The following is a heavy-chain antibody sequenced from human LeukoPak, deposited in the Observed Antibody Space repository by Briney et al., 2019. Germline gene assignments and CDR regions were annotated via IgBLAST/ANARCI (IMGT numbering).Heavy chain of an antibody. CDR2: IYYRDTT. CDR1: GGSISSYY. CDR3: ARHLTYGPGGMDV. D-gene: IGHD3-10*01. J-gene: IGHJ6*02. V-gene: IGHV4-59*08. Sequence: SETLSLTCTVSGGSISSYYWSWIRQPPGKGLDWIGYIYYRDTTNYNPSLKSRVIISVDTSKNQFSLKLSSVTAADTAVYYCARHLTYGPGGMDVWGQGTTVTVSS.